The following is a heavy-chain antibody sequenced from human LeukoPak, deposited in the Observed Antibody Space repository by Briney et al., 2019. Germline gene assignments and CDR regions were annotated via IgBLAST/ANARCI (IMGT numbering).Heavy chain of an antibody. D-gene: IGHD3-10*01. CDR3: ARVAGDLYYYGSGYLVSPQRRYFQH. Sequence: GGSLRLSCAASGFTFRSYAMHWVRQAPGKGLEWVAVISYDGDDGSNIYYADSVKGRFTISRDNSKSTLYLQMNSLRPEDTAVYYCARVAGDLYYYGSGYLVSPQRRYFQHWGQGTLVTVSS. V-gene: IGHV3-30-3*01. J-gene: IGHJ1*01. CDR1: GFTFRSYA. CDR2: ISYDGDDGSNI.